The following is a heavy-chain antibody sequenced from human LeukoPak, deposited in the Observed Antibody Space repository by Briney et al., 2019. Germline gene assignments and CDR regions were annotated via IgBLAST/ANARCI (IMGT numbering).Heavy chain of an antibody. CDR3: ARDMGDDAFDI. CDR2: IYSGGST. J-gene: IGHJ3*02. CDR1: GVTLSSYA. V-gene: IGHV3-53*01. D-gene: IGHD3-16*01. Sequence: GGSLRLSCAASGVTLSSYAMSWVRQAPGKGLEWVSVIYSGGSTYYADSVKGRFTISRDNSKNTLYLQMNSLRAEDTAVYYCARDMGDDAFDIWGQGTMVTVSS.